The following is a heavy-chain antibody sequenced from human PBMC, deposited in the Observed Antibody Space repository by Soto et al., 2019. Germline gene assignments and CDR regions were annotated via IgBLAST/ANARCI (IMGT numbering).Heavy chain of an antibody. Sequence: GGPLRLSCAASGFTFSSYWMSWVRQAPGKGLEWVANIKQDGSEKYYVDSVKGRFTISRDNAKNSLYLQMNSLRAEDTAVYYCARIDIQLDNYYGMDVWGQGTTVTVSS. CDR1: GFTFSSYW. D-gene: IGHD5-18*01. V-gene: IGHV3-7*01. J-gene: IGHJ6*02. CDR2: IKQDGSEK. CDR3: ARIDIQLDNYYGMDV.